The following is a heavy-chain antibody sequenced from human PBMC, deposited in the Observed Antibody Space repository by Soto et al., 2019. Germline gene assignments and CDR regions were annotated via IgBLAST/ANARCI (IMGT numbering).Heavy chain of an antibody. D-gene: IGHD3-16*01. Sequence: EVQLVESGGGLVQPGGSLRLSCVASGFTLSDHYMDWVRQAPGKGLEWVARTRNKANSYTPEYAASVKGRFTISRDDSKNSLYLQMNSLKTEDTALYYCVSTSRGDPRDFYYWGQGTLVTVSS. V-gene: IGHV3-72*01. CDR2: TRNKANSYTP. CDR1: GFTLSDHY. J-gene: IGHJ4*02. CDR3: VSTSRGDPRDFYY.